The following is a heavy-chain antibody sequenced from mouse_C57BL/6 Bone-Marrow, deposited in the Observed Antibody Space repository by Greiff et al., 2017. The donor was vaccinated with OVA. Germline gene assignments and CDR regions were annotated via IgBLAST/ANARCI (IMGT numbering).Heavy chain of an antibody. CDR3: ANTGYFDY. CDR2: IDPSDSYT. V-gene: IGHV1-69*01. CDR1: GYTFTSYW. D-gene: IGHD1-1*01. Sequence: QVQLQQPGAELVMPGASVKLSCKASGYTFTSYWMHWVKQRPGQGLEWIGEIDPSDSYTNYNQKFKGKSTLTVDKSSSTAYMQLSSLTSEDSAVYYSANTGYFDYWGQGTTLTVSS. J-gene: IGHJ2*01.